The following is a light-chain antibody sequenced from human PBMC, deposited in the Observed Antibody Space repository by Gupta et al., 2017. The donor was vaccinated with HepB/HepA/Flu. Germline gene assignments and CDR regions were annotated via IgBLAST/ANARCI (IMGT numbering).Light chain of an antibody. V-gene: IGKV1-39*01. CDR1: QNINKY. CDR2: TAS. J-gene: IGKJ1*01. CDR3: QRSYSTPWT. Sequence: DIQMTQSPSSLSASVGYRVTITCRASQNINKYLNWYQQKPGKAPKLLIYTASNLQSGVPSRFGGSGSGTDFTLTISSLQPEDFATYYCQRSYSTPWTFGQGTKVEVK.